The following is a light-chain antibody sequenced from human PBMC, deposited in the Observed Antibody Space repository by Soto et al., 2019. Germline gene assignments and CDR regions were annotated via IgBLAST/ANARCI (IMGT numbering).Light chain of an antibody. Sequence: EIVMTQSPATLSVSPGERATLSCRASQRLNNNLAWYQQKPGQAPRLLIYDASTRATGIPARFSGSGSGTEFTLTISSLQSEDFAVYYCQQYNNWPPYTFGQGTKLEIK. CDR3: QQYNNWPPYT. CDR2: DAS. CDR1: QRLNNN. V-gene: IGKV3-15*01. J-gene: IGKJ2*01.